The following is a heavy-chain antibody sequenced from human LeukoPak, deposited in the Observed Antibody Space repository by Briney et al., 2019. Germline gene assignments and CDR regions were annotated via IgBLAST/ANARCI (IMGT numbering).Heavy chain of an antibody. J-gene: IGHJ4*02. D-gene: IGHD3-22*01. Sequence: GGSLRLSCAASGFTVSGNYMSWVRQAPGKGVEWVSVIYSGGSTYYADSVKGRFTISSENSKNTLYLQMKSLRAEDTAVYYCAGPGGDSSGYYSIWGQGTLVTVSS. CDR2: IYSGGST. V-gene: IGHV3-53*01. CDR1: GFTVSGNY. CDR3: AGPGGDSSGYYSI.